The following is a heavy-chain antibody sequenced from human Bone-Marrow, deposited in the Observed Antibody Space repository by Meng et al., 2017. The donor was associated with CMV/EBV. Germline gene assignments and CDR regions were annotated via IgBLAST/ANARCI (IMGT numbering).Heavy chain of an antibody. CDR2: TYYRSTWSR. V-gene: IGHV6-1*01. Sequence: RATWNWIRQSPSRGLEWLGRTYYRSTWSRDYALSVRSRITINPDTSKNQFSLQLNSVTPEDTAVYYCASKGGYCTNGVCYKNWFDPWGQGTLVTVSS. CDR1: RAT. J-gene: IGHJ5*02. CDR3: ASKGGYCTNGVCYKNWFDP. D-gene: IGHD2-8*01.